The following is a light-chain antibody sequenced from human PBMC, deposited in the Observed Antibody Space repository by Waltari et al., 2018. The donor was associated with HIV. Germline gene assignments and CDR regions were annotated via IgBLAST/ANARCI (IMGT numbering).Light chain of an antibody. Sequence: TQSPSTLSASVGDRVTMTCRASQSVSSKNLAWYQQKPGQAPRLLIYGASSRVTGIPDRFSGSGSGTDFTLTISRLEPEDFAVYYCQQYDNSPYTFGQGTKLEIK. CDR3: QQYDNSPYT. V-gene: IGKV3-20*01. CDR2: GAS. J-gene: IGKJ2*01. CDR1: QSVSSKN.